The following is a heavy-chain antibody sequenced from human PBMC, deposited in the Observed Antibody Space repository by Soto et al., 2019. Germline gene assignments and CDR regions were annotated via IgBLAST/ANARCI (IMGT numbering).Heavy chain of an antibody. Sequence: PSDTLSLTCAAFGGSFSGYYWHSIRQLPGTGLEWIGEINHSGSTNYNPSLKSRVIISVDTSKNQFSLKLSSVTAADMAVYYCASLKLGYSTFDPWGQGTLVTVSS. CDR3: ASLKLGYSTFDP. D-gene: IGHD5-18*01. J-gene: IGHJ5*02. CDR1: GGSFSGYY. V-gene: IGHV4-34*01. CDR2: INHSGST.